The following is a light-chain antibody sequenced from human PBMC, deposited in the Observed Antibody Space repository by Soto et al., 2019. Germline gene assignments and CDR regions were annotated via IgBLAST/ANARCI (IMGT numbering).Light chain of an antibody. CDR3: QQSYSTPWT. CDR1: QSISTY. Sequence: DIQMTQSPSSLSASVGDRVTISCRASQSISTYLNWYQQKPGTAPRLLIYRASSVKSGVPPRFSGSGSGRDFTLTISSLRPEDFATYYCQQSYSTPWTFGQGTKVDIK. V-gene: IGKV1-39*01. CDR2: RAS. J-gene: IGKJ1*01.